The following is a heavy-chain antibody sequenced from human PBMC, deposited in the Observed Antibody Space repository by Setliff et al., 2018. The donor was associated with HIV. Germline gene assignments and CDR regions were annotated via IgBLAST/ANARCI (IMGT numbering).Heavy chain of an antibody. J-gene: IGHJ4*02. CDR3: ARSPDPYSGTTDY. V-gene: IGHV3-30*04. Sequence: HPGGSLRLSCAASGFTFSSYGMHWARQAPGKGLEWVALISYDGNIKHYPDSMMGRLTISRDNSKNTAYMELSSLRYDDTAIYYCARSPDPYSGTTDYWGQGTLVTVSS. CDR2: ISYDGNIK. CDR1: GFTFSSYG. D-gene: IGHD1-26*01.